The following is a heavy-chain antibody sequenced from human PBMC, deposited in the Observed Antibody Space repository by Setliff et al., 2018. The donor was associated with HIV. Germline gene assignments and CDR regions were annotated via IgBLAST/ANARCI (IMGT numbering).Heavy chain of an antibody. CDR3: ARLGDSGYDFRGYFDY. CDR2: IYNSAST. J-gene: IGHJ4*02. D-gene: IGHD5-12*01. CDR1: GDSISNYY. Sequence: PSETLSLTCTVSGDSISNYYWSWIRQPPGGGLEWIGYIYNSASTNYNPSLKSRVTISVDTSKKQFSLKLTSVTAADTALYFCARLGDSGYDFRGYFDYWGQGKLVTVSS. V-gene: IGHV4-4*09.